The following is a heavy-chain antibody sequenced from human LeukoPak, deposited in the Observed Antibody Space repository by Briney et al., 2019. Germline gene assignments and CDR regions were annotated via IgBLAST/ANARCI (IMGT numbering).Heavy chain of an antibody. CDR1: GGSISSSSYY. CDR2: IYYSGST. J-gene: IGHJ4*02. Sequence: SETLSLTCTVSGGSISSSSYYWGWIRQPPGKELEWVGFIYYSGSTYYNPSLKSRVTISVDTSKNQFSLKLSSVTAADTAVYYCARQTSGYYVDYWGQGSLVTVSS. V-gene: IGHV4-39*01. CDR3: ARQTSGYYVDY. D-gene: IGHD3-22*01.